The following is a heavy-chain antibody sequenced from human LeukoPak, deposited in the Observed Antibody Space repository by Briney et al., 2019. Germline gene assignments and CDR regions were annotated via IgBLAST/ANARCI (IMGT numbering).Heavy chain of an antibody. CDR2: NNTDGSST. V-gene: IGHV3-74*01. CDR3: ARANYGGNVYDY. J-gene: IGHJ4*02. D-gene: IGHD4-23*01. Sequence: GGSLRLSCAASGFTFNNYWMHWVRQAPGKGLVWVSHNNTDGSSTSYADSVKGRFTISRDNAKNTLYLQMNSLRAEDTAVYFCARANYGGNVYDYWGQGTLVTVSS. CDR1: GFTFNNYW.